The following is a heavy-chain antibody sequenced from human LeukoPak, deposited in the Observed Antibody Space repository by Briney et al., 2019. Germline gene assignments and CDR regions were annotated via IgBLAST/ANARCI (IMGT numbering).Heavy chain of an antibody. D-gene: IGHD3-9*01. J-gene: IGHJ6*02. CDR3: ARCMAYYDILTGSQNYYYGMDV. Sequence: GASVKVSFKVSGYTLTELSMHWVRQAPGKGLEWMGGFDPEDGETIYAQKFQGRVTMTEDTSTDTAYMELSSLRSEDTAVYYCARCMAYYDILTGSQNYYYGMDVWGQGTTVTVSS. CDR2: FDPEDGET. V-gene: IGHV1-24*01. CDR1: GYTLTELS.